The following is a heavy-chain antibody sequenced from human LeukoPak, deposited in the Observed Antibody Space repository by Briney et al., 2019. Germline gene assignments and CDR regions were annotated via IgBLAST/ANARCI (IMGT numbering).Heavy chain of an antibody. D-gene: IGHD6-19*01. CDR2: ISGSGGST. CDR3: AIRYSSGWYPDYFDY. CDR1: GFTLSSYA. Sequence: PGGSLRLSCAASGFTLSSYAMSWVRQAPGKGLEWVSAISGSGGSTYYADSVKGRFTISRDNCKNTLYLQMNRLRAEDTAVYYCAIRYSSGWYPDYFDYCGQGTLVTVSS. V-gene: IGHV3-23*01. J-gene: IGHJ4*02.